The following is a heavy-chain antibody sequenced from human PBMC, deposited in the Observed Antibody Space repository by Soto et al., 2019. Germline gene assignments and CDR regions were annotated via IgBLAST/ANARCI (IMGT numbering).Heavy chain of an antibody. Sequence: GGSLRLSCAASGFTFSSYGMHWVRQAPGKGLEWVAVISYDGSNKYYADSVKGRFTISRDNSKNTLYLQMNSLRAEDTAVYWCSGSYYYYCMDVWGKGTTVTVSS. CDR2: ISYDGSNK. D-gene: IGHD1-26*01. CDR1: GFTFSSYG. V-gene: IGHV3-30*03. CDR3: SGSYYYYCMDV. J-gene: IGHJ6*03.